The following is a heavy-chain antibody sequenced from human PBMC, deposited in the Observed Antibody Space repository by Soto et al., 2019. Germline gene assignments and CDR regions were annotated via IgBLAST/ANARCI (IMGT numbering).Heavy chain of an antibody. V-gene: IGHV1-3*01. CDR1: GYIFTSYV. Sequence: QVQLVQSGAEVQKPGASVKVSCKASGYIFTSYVIHWVRQAPGQRLEWMGWINAGNGNTKYSQKFQGRVTITSDTSESTAYMELSSLRSEDTAVYYCVRGNNYFDPWGQGILVIVSS. J-gene: IGHJ5*02. CDR3: VRGNNYFDP. CDR2: INAGNGNT.